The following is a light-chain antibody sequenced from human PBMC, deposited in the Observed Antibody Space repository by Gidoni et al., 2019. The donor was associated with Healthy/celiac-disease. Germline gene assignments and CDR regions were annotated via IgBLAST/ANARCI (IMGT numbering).Light chain of an antibody. CDR3: QQSYSTPAT. V-gene: IGKV1-39*01. J-gene: IGKJ1*01. CDR1: QSISSY. Sequence: DIQMTQSPSSLSASVGDRVTITCRASQSISSYLNWYQQKPGKAPKLLIYAASSLQRGVPSRVSGSGSGTDFTLTISSLLPEDFATYYCQQSYSTPATFGQGTKVEIK. CDR2: AAS.